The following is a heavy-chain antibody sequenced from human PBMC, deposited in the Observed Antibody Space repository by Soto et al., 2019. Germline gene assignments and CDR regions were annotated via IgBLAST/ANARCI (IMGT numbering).Heavy chain of an antibody. CDR1: GGSISSYY. CDR3: ARDGGPPPRALRGFAP. Sequence: PSETLSLTCTVSGGSISSYYWSWIRQPPGKGLEWIGTIHHGGSSFYNPSLKSRVTMSVDTSKNQFSLKLRSVTAADTAVYFCARDGGPPPRALRGFAPGGQGPLVTVSS. CDR2: IHHGGSS. V-gene: IGHV4-59*04. J-gene: IGHJ5*02. D-gene: IGHD3-16*01.